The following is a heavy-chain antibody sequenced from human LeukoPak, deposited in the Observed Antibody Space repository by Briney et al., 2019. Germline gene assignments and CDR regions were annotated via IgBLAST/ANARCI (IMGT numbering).Heavy chain of an antibody. J-gene: IGHJ4*02. V-gene: IGHV3-23*01. CDR3: VKDRCDRATCPEV. Sequence: GGSLRLSCAASGFTFSTYAMSWVRQAPGEGLQWVSGISNSGDSTYYLDSVKGRFTISRDNSKDTLHLQMSSLRAEDTALYYCVKDRCDRATCPEVWGQGTLVTVSS. CDR1: GFTFSTYA. D-gene: IGHD1-14*01. CDR2: ISNSGDST.